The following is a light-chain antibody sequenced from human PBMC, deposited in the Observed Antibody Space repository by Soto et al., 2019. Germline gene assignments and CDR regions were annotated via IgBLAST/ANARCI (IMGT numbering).Light chain of an antibody. V-gene: IGKV1-5*03. Sequence: DIQMTQSPSTLSASVGDRVTITCRASQSISTWLAWYQQKPGKAPNLLIYKTSNLDSGVPSRFSGSGSGTEFSLTISSLQPDDFATYYCQQYKSFSLTLGGGTRVEVK. CDR1: QSISTW. CDR3: QQYKSFSLT. CDR2: KTS. J-gene: IGKJ4*01.